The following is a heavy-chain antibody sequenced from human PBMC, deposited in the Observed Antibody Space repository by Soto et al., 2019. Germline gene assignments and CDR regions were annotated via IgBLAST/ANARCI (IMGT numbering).Heavy chain of an antibody. CDR2: ISASGGST. D-gene: IGHD6-19*01. CDR3: ASEVAVGLFDY. V-gene: IGHV3-23*01. CDR1: GFTFSTYT. Sequence: EVQILESGGGLIQPGESLRLSCAASGFTFSTYTMSWVRQAPEKGLEWVSSISASGGSTYYAASVKGRFTIFRDNSNKTLFFHMSRLRSDDTAVYYCASEVAVGLFDYWGQGTLVTVSS. J-gene: IGHJ4*02.